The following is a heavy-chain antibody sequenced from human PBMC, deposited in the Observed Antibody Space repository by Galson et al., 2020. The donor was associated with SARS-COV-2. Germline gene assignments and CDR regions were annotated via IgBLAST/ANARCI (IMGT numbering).Heavy chain of an antibody. V-gene: IGHV3-23*01. CDR1: GFPFDTYA. J-gene: IGHJ4*02. CDR2: MTGSGDGT. Sequence: GGSLRLSCAASGFPFDTYAMSWVRQAPGKGLEWVSAMTGSGDGTFYADSVRGRFTISRDNSKNTLYLQINSLRVEDTAVYYCAKDLNGVGRFDYWGQGTLVTVA. CDR3: AKDLNGVGRFDY. D-gene: IGHD2-8*01.